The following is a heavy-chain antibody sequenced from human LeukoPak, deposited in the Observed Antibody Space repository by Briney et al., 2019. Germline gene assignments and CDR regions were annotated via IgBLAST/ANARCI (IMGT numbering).Heavy chain of an antibody. CDR1: GGSNTRRDYF. Sequence: PSQTLSLTCTVSGGSNTRRDYFWSWVRQPPGKGLEWIGYIYYSGKTYSNPSLKSRVTMSIDPSKKLFSLKLSSVTAADTALYYCARGSDSRSYYYMDVWGNGTTVTVSS. CDR2: IYYSGKT. V-gene: IGHV4-30-4*01. D-gene: IGHD2-15*01. CDR3: ARGSDSRSYYYMDV. J-gene: IGHJ6*03.